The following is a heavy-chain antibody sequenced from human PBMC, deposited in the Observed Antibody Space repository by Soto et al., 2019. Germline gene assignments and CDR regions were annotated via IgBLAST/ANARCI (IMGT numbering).Heavy chain of an antibody. J-gene: IGHJ3*02. V-gene: IGHV3-21*01. D-gene: IGHD5-12*01. CDR1: GFTFSSYS. CDR3: ARFPQWLRLIYAFDI. CDR2: ISSSSSYI. Sequence: RGSLRLSCAASGFTFSSYSMNWVRQAPGKGLEWVSSISSSSSYIYYADSVKGRFTISRDNAKNSLYLQMNSLRAEDTAVYYCARFPQWLRLIYAFDIWGQGTMVTVS.